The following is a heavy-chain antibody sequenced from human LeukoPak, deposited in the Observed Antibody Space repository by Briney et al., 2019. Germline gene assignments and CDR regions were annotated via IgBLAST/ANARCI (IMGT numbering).Heavy chain of an antibody. Sequence: SETLSLTCAVYGGSFSGYYWSWIRQPPGKGREWIGEINHSGSTNYIPPLKSRVTISVDTSKNQFSLKLSSVTAADTAVYYCARGNYYGSGTLGAFDIWGQGTMVTVSS. V-gene: IGHV4-34*01. D-gene: IGHD3-10*01. CDR2: INHSGST. CDR1: GGSFSGYY. J-gene: IGHJ3*02. CDR3: ARGNYYGSGTLGAFDI.